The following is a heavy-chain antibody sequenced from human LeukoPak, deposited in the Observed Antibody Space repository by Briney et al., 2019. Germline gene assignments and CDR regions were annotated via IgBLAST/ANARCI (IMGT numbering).Heavy chain of an antibody. D-gene: IGHD6-19*01. CDR1: GFIFSDYW. J-gene: IGHJ4*02. CDR3: ARDNAGSGWVY. Sequence: GGSLRLFCVASGFIFSDYWMSWVRQAPGKGPEWVANIKVDGIEKYYADSVKGRFTISRDNAKNSLYLQMNSLRAEDTAVYYCARDNAGSGWVYWGQGTLVTVSS. CDR2: IKVDGIEK. V-gene: IGHV3-7*04.